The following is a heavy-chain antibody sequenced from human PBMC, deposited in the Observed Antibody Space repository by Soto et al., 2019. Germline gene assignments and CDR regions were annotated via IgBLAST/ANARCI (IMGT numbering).Heavy chain of an antibody. D-gene: IGHD3-22*01. CDR1: GGSISSSSYY. CDR2: IYYSGST. J-gene: IGHJ4*02. Sequence: QLQLQESGPGLVKPSETLSLTCTVSGGSISSSSYYWGWIRQPPGKGLEWIGSIYYSGSTYYNPSLKSRVTIYVDTSKNQFSLKLSSVTAADTAVYYCARPWYYYDSSGYYKGDYFDYWGQGTLVTVSS. CDR3: ARPWYYYDSSGYYKGDYFDY. V-gene: IGHV4-39*01.